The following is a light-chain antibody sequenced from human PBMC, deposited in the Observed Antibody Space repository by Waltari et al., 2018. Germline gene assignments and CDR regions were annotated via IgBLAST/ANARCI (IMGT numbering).Light chain of an antibody. CDR2: EGS. Sequence: QSALPPPAPVSGSPGQSITISCTGTSSDIGTYNLVPWYQQHPGKAPNLIIYEGSKRPSGVSSHFSGSKSGNTASLTISGLQAEDEADYYCCSYAGSSTWVFGGGTKVTVL. CDR3: CSYAGSSTWV. CDR1: SSDIGTYNL. J-gene: IGLJ3*02. V-gene: IGLV2-23*01.